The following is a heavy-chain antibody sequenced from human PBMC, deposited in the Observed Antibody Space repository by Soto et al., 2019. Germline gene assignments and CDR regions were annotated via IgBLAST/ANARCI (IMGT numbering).Heavy chain of an antibody. J-gene: IGHJ4*02. Sequence: PSETLSLTCTVSGGSISIGGYYLSWIRQHPGKGLEWIGYIYYSGSTYYNPSLKSRVTISVDTSKNQFYLKLSSVTAADTAVYYCARVLRGFDYWGQGRMVTVSS. V-gene: IGHV4-31*03. CDR3: ARVLRGFDY. D-gene: IGHD2-15*01. CDR2: IYYSGST. CDR1: GGSISIGGYY.